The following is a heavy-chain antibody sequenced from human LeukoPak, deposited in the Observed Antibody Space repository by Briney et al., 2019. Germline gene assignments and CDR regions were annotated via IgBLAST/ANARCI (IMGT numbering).Heavy chain of an antibody. CDR2: IKPKTDGETT. J-gene: IGHJ4*02. Sequence: GGSLRLSCTNSGPTFNRDWMGWLRQAPGKGLEWVGRIKPKTDGETTEYAAPVKDRFSISRDDSKSMMYLQMNSLKTEDTAVYYCITPLPYSAQGGQGTLVTVSS. D-gene: IGHD2-21*01. V-gene: IGHV3-15*01. CDR1: GPTFNRDW. CDR3: ITPLPYSAQ.